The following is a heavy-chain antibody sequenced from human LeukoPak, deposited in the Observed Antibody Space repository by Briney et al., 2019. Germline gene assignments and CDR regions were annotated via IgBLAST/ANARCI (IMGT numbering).Heavy chain of an antibody. D-gene: IGHD3-22*01. V-gene: IGHV3-48*02. Sequence: GGSLRLSCVASGFIFSSYSMNWVRHTPGKGMEWVSYISSSSSTIYYADSVKGRFTISRDNAKNSLYLQMNSLRDEDTAVYYCARAGMIVVVKDAFDIWGQGTMVTVSS. CDR1: GFIFSSYS. CDR3: ARAGMIVVVKDAFDI. CDR2: ISSSSSTI. J-gene: IGHJ3*02.